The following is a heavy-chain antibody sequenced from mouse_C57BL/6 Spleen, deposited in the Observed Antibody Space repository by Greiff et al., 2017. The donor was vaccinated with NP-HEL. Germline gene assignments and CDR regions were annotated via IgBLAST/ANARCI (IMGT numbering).Heavy chain of an antibody. V-gene: IGHV3-6*01. CDR2: ISYDGSN. CDR3: ARERNYYYGSSDHYYAMDY. D-gene: IGHD1-1*01. J-gene: IGHJ4*01. Sequence: EESGPGLVKPSQSLSLTCSVTGYSITSGYYWNWIRQFPGNKLEWMGYISYDGSNNYNPSLKNRISITRDTSKNQFFLKLNSVTTEDTATYYCARERNYYYGSSDHYYAMDYWGQGTSVTVSS. CDR1: GYSITSGYY.